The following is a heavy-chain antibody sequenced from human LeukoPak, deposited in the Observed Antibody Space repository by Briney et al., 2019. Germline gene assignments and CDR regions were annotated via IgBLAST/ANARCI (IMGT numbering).Heavy chain of an antibody. Sequence: PGGSLRLSCEASGFTFATYPMSWVRQAPGKGLEWVSTFSGSGSRTLYADSVKGRFTIAKDTSKNTLSLQMNVPSAENTAVYYCAKVTSSYNYFDYWGQGSLVTVSS. V-gene: IGHV3-23*01. CDR2: FSGSGSRT. D-gene: IGHD2-2*01. CDR3: AKVTSSYNYFDY. J-gene: IGHJ4*02. CDR1: GFTFATYP.